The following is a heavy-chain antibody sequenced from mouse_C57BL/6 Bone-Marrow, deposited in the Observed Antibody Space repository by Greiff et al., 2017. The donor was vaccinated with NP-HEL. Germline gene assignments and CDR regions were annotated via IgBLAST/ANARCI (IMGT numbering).Heavy chain of an antibody. V-gene: IGHV3-6*01. CDR3: ARDITTVVATEYFDY. Sequence: EVKLMESGPGLVKPSQSLSLTCSVTGYSITSGYYWNWIRQFPGNKLEWMGYISYDGSNNYNPSLKNRISITRDTSKNQFFLKLNSVTTEDTATYYCARDITTVVATEYFDYWGQGTTLTVSS. CDR2: ISYDGSN. J-gene: IGHJ2*01. CDR1: GYSITSGYY. D-gene: IGHD1-1*01.